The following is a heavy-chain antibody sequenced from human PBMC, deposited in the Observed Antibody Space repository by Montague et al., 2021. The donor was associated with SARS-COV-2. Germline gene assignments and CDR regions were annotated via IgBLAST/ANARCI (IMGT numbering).Heavy chain of an antibody. J-gene: IGHJ4*02. CDR2: YIWNT. D-gene: IGHD5-18*01. Sequence: YIWNTYYXASAKSRLTISVDTSKNQFSLKLNSVTAADTALYYCARREYSYGWGDWGQGTLVTCSS. CDR3: ARREYSYGWGD. V-gene: IGHV4-39*01.